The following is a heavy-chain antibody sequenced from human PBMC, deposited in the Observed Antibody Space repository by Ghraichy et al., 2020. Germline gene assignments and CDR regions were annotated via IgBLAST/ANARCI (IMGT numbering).Heavy chain of an antibody. D-gene: IGHD2-15*01. V-gene: IGHV1-8*01. CDR1: GYSFTTYD. CDR3: ARGYYEIGSGQLDRGIDF. Sequence: ASVKVSCKASGYSFTTYDINWVRQATGLGLEWMGWMNPNSGDAGSAQKFQGRVTMTRDTSTGTAYMELSGLRSEDTAVYYCARGYYEIGSGQLDRGIDFWGQGTLVTVSS. J-gene: IGHJ4*02. CDR2: MNPNSGDA.